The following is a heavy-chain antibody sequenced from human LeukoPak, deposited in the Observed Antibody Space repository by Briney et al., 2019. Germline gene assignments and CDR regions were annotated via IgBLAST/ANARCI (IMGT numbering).Heavy chain of an antibody. CDR3: AKEWWSSSSPLHFDY. V-gene: IGHV3-23*01. J-gene: IGHJ4*02. Sequence: GGSLRLSCAASGFSFSSYAMSWVRQAPGKGLEWVSGLSASGTNTYYTDSVKGRFTIPRDNSKTTLYLQMNSLRAEDTALYYCAKEWWSSSSPLHFDYWGQGTLVTVSS. CDR1: GFSFSSYA. CDR2: LSASGTNT. D-gene: IGHD6-6*01.